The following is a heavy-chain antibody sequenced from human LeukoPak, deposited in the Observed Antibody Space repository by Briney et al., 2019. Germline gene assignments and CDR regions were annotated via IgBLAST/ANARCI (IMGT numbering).Heavy chain of an antibody. CDR3: ARLRSPVTILYYFDY. V-gene: IGHV4-4*07. CDR1: GGSISSYY. D-gene: IGHD4-17*01. J-gene: IGHJ4*02. Sequence: SETLSLTCTVSGGSISSYYWSWIRQPAGKGLEWIGRIYTSGSTNYNPSLKSRVTMSVDTSKNQFSLKLSSVTAADTAVYYCARLRSPVTILYYFDYWGQGTLVTVSS. CDR2: IYTSGST.